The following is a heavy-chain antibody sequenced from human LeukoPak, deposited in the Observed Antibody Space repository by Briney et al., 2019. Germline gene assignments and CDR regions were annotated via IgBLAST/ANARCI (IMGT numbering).Heavy chain of an antibody. Sequence: GSLRLSCAASGFTFSTSWMSWVRQAPEKGLEWVANIKPDGSEEHSVDSVQGRFTISRDNAKNSLYLQMNSLRVEDTAVYFCARLSSWVFEIWGQGTMATVSS. J-gene: IGHJ3*02. V-gene: IGHV3-7*01. CDR3: ARLSSWVFEI. CDR2: IKPDGSEE. CDR1: GFTFSTSW. D-gene: IGHD3-16*01.